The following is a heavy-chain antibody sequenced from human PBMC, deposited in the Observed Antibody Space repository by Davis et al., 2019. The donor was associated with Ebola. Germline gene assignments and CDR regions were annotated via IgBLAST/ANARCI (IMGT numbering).Heavy chain of an antibody. Sequence: GGSLRLSCAASGFTFDDYAMHWVRQAPGKGLEWVSGISWNSGSIGYADSVKGRFTISRDNAKNTLYLQMNSLRDEDTAVYYCARGFEPYAMDVWGQGTTVTVSS. CDR1: GFTFDDYA. V-gene: IGHV3-9*01. J-gene: IGHJ6*02. CDR2: ISWNSGSI. D-gene: IGHD3-16*01. CDR3: ARGFEPYAMDV.